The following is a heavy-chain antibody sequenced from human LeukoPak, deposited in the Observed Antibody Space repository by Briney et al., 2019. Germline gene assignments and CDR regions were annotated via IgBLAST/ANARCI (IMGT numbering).Heavy chain of an antibody. D-gene: IGHD5-18*01. Sequence: GASVKVSCKASGGTFSSYAISWVRQAPGQGLEWMGGIIPIFGTGNYAQKFQGRVTITTDESTSTAYMELSSLRSEDTAVYYCAIDLGSYGFEYNWFDPWGQGTLVTVSS. CDR1: GGTFSSYA. J-gene: IGHJ5*02. CDR3: AIDLGSYGFEYNWFDP. V-gene: IGHV1-69*05. CDR2: IIPIFGTG.